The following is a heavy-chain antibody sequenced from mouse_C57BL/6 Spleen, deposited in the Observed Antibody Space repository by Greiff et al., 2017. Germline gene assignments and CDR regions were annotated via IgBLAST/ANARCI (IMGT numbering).Heavy chain of an antibody. J-gene: IGHJ4*01. CDR3: ARKHGPYAMDY. V-gene: IGHV3-6*01. CDR1: GYSITSGYY. Sequence: VQLQQSGPGLVKPSQSLSLTCSVTGYSITSGYYWNWIRQFPGNKLEWMGYISYDGSNNYNPSLKNRISITRDTSKNQFFLKLNSVTTEDTATYYCARKHGPYAMDYWGQGTSVTVSS. CDR2: ISYDGSN.